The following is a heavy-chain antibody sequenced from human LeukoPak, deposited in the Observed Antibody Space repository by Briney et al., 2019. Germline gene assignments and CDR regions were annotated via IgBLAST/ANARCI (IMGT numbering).Heavy chain of an antibody. J-gene: IGHJ4*02. CDR1: GGTFSSYA. CDR3: ASDSNRYSSRTFYFDY. D-gene: IGHD6-13*01. CDR2: IIPILGIA. V-gene: IGHV1-69*04. Sequence: GASVKVSCKASGGTFSSYAISWVRQAPGQGLEWMGRIIPILGIANYAQKFQGRVTITADKSTSTAYMELSSLRSEDTAVYYCASDSNRYSSRTFYFDYWGQGTLVTVSS.